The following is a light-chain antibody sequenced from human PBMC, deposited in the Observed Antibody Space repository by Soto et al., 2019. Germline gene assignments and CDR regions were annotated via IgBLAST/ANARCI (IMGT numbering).Light chain of an antibody. CDR3: QQYNSYPYT. V-gene: IGKV1-33*01. CDR2: DAS. J-gene: IGKJ2*01. Sequence: DIQMTQSPSSLSASVGDRVTITCQASQDIKNYLNWYQQKSGKAPKLLIYDASDLETGVPSRFSGSGSGTDFTFTINSLQPEDIATYYCQQYNSYPYTFGQGTKLEIK. CDR1: QDIKNY.